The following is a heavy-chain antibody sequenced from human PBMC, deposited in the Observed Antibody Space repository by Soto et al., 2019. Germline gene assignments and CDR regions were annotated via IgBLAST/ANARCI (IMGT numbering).Heavy chain of an antibody. Sequence: PXXTLTLTCTVSGGSISSYYWSWIRQPPGXXXXXXXXXYXXXSTXXKNXXXXXXXIXXXKXXXQLSMKMRSVTAEETAVYYCARAYGYYFDYWGQGTLVNVSS. V-gene: IGHV4-59*01. CDR2: XYXXXST. J-gene: IGHJ4*02. CDR3: ARAYGYYFDY. CDR1: GGSISSYY. D-gene: IGHD4-17*01.